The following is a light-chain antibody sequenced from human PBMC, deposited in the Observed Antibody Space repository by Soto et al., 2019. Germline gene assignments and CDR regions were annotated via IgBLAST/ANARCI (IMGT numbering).Light chain of an antibody. CDR2: GNG. Sequence: QSVLTQPPSVSVAPGQSFTISCTGSSSNIGSGHDVHWYQQLPGTAPKLLIYGNGNQQSGVPDRFSGSKSGTSASLPITGLPAAEEADYYCATWDDRLRAYVSGAGTKVTVL. V-gene: IGLV1-40*01. CDR1: SSNIGSGHD. J-gene: IGLJ1*01. CDR3: ATWDDRLRAYV.